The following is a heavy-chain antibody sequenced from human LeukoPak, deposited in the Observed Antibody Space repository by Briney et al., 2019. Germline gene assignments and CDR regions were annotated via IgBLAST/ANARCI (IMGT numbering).Heavy chain of an antibody. CDR2: IWYDGSNK. D-gene: IGHD6-13*01. V-gene: IGHV3-33*01. Sequence: GGSLRLSCAASGFTFSSYGMHWVRQAPGKGLEWVAVIWYDGSNKYYADSVKGRFTISRDNSKNTLYLQMNSLRAEDTAVYYCARDDSSSWTLDYFDYWGQGTLVTVSS. J-gene: IGHJ4*02. CDR3: ARDDSSSWTLDYFDY. CDR1: GFTFSSYG.